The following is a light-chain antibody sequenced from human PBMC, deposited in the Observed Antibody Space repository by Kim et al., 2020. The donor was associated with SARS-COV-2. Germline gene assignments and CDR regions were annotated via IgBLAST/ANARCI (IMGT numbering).Light chain of an antibody. CDR2: QVS. V-gene: IGKV2-30*02. J-gene: IGKJ2*01. CDR3: MQGTYWPYT. CDR1: QGLAHSDGNTY. Sequence: QPASISCRTSQGLAHSDGNTYLNWFHQRAGQSPRRLIYQVSKGDSGVPDRFSGSGSGTDFTLIIHRVEAEDVGIYYCMQGTYWPYTFGQGTKLEI.